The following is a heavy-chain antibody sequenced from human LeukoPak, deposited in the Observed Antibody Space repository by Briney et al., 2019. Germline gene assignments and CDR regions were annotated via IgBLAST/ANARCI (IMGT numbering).Heavy chain of an antibody. CDR3: ARAGRRYFDWLKD. Sequence: SETLSLTCTVSGGSISSYYWSWIRQPSGKGLEWIGYIYYSGSTNYNPSLKSRVTISVDTSKNQFSLKLSSVTAEDTAVYYCARAGRRYFDWLKDWGQGTLVTVSS. CDR2: IYYSGST. D-gene: IGHD3-9*01. V-gene: IGHV4-59*01. J-gene: IGHJ4*02. CDR1: GGSISSYY.